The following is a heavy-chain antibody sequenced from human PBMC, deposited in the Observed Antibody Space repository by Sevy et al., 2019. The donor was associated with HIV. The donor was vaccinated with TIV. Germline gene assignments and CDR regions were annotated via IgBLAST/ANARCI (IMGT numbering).Heavy chain of an antibody. V-gene: IGHV3-21*01. D-gene: IGHD2-2*02. CDR3: ARDSASSTSCYIGGRKCDAFDI. CDR1: GFTFSSYS. Sequence: GGSLRLSCAASGFTFSSYSMNWVRQAPGKGLEWVSSISSSSSYIYYADSVKGRFTISRDNAKNSRYLQMNSLRAEDTAVYYWARDSASSTSCYIGGRKCDAFDIWGQGTMVTVSS. J-gene: IGHJ3*02. CDR2: ISSSSSYI.